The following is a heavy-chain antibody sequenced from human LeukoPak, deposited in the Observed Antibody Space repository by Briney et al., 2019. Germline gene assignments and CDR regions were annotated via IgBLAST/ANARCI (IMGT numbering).Heavy chain of an antibody. D-gene: IGHD1-1*01. J-gene: IGHJ3*02. V-gene: IGHV4-4*02. CDR1: GGSISSSNW. Sequence: PSGTLSLTCAVSGGSISSSNWWSWVRQPPGKGLEWIGEIYHSGSTNYDPSLKSRVTISVDKSKNQFSLKLSSVTAADTAVYYCARDCGNWNDGGYAFDIWGQGTKVTVSS. CDR2: IYHSGST. CDR3: ARDCGNWNDGGYAFDI.